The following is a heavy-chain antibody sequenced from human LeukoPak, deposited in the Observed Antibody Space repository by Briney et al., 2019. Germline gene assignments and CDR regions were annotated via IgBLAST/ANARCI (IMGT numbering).Heavy chain of an antibody. CDR3: AKKSGNHRLPIHY. J-gene: IGHJ4*02. Sequence: ASVKVSCKASGYTFTSYDINWVRQATGQGLEWMGWMNPNSGNTGYAQKFQGRVTMTRNTSISTAYMELSSLRAEDTAVYYCAKKSGNHRLPIHYWGQGTLVTVSS. V-gene: IGHV1-8*01. CDR2: MNPNSGNT. CDR1: GYTFTSYD. D-gene: IGHD3-16*02.